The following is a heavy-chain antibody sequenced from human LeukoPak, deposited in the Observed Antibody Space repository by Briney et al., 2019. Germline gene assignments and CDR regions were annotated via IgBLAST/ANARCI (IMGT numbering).Heavy chain of an antibody. V-gene: IGHV4-39*01. CDR1: GGSISSSSYY. CDR3: ARVHDGYNYAFDY. D-gene: IGHD5-24*01. J-gene: IGHJ4*02. CDR2: IYYSGST. Sequence: SETLSLTCTVSGGSISSSSYYWGWIRQPPGKGLEWIVSIYYSGSTYYNPSLKSRVTISVDTSKNQFSLKLSSVTAADTAVYYCARVHDGYNYAFDYWGQGTLVTVSS.